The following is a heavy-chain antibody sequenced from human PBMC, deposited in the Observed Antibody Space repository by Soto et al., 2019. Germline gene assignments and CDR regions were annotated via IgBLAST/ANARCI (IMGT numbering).Heavy chain of an antibody. Sequence: GSLRLSCAASGFTFSSYSMNWVRQAPGKGLEWVSYISSSSSTIYYADSVKGRFTISRDNAKNSLYLQMNSLRDEDTAVYYCARDYYGSGSYSQYYYYYYGMDVWGQGTTVTVSS. CDR3: ARDYYGSGSYSQYYYYYYGMDV. J-gene: IGHJ6*02. V-gene: IGHV3-48*02. D-gene: IGHD3-10*01. CDR2: ISSSSSTI. CDR1: GFTFSSYS.